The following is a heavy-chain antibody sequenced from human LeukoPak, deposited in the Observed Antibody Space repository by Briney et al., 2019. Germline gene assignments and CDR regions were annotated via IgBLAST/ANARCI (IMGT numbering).Heavy chain of an antibody. CDR3: AREANNWFDP. CDR2: IYSSGST. V-gene: IGHV4-4*07. Sequence: SETLSLTCNVSGGSISSYYWSWIRQPAGKGLEWIGRIYSSGSTNYNPSLKSRVTMSGDTSKNQFSLKVSSVTAADTAVYYCAREANNWFDPWGQGTLVTVSS. CDR1: GGSISSYY. J-gene: IGHJ5*02.